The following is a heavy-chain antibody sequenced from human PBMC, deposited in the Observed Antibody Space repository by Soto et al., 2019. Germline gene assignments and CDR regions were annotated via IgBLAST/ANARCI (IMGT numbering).Heavy chain of an antibody. V-gene: IGHV3-11*01. CDR1: GFTLSDYY. D-gene: IGHD4-17*01. CDR3: ARDVDADFRTDFDY. Sequence: GGSLRLSCAASGFTLSDYYIHWIRRAPGKGLEWISYISGNGEIIQYAASARGRFTISRDNAENSVYLEMDRLRAEDTALYYCARDVDADFRTDFDYWGRGTLVTVS. CDR2: ISGNGEII. J-gene: IGHJ4*02.